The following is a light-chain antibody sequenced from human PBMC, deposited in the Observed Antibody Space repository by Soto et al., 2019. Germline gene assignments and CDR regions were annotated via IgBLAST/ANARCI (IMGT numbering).Light chain of an antibody. V-gene: IGLV6-57*01. J-gene: IGLJ3*02. Sequence: NFMLTQPHSVSESPGKTVIISCTRSSGSIASNYVQWYQQRPGRSPTTVIYADNQRPSGVPDRFSGSIDSSSNSASLTNSGLETEDEAGSFCQSYEATNQVFGGGTKLTVL. CDR3: QSYEATNQV. CDR1: SGSIASNY. CDR2: ADN.